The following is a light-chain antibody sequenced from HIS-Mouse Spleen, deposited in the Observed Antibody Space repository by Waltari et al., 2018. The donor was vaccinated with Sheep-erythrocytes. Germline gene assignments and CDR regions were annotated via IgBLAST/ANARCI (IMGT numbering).Light chain of an antibody. CDR3: CSYAGSYNHV. J-gene: IGLJ1*01. Sequence: QSALTQPRSVSGSPGQSVTISCTGTSSDVGGYNSVSWYQQHPGKAPNLMIYDVSKRTSGVPDRFSGAKSGNTASLTISGLQAEDEADYYCCSYAGSYNHVFATGTKVTVL. V-gene: IGLV2-11*01. CDR1: SSDVGGYNS. CDR2: DVS.